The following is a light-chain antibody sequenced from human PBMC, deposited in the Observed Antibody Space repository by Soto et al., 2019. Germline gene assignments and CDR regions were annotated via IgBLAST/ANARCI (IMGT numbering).Light chain of an antibody. V-gene: IGLV7-46*01. CDR1: DGPVTSNHY. Sequence: QAVVTQEPSLTVSPGGTVTLTCGSSDGPVTSNHYPYWYQQRPGQVPRTLIYDTTNRQSWAPARFSGSLVGVKAALTLSGAQPEDEADYYCFLAYSGGRVFGGGTKVTVL. CDR3: FLAYSGGRV. J-gene: IGLJ2*01. CDR2: DTT.